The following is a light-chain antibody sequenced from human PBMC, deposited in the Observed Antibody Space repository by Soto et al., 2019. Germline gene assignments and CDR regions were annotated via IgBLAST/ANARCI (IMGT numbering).Light chain of an antibody. CDR1: QSVSSY. Sequence: IVLTQSPATRSLSPGERAPLSCRASQSVSSYLAWYQQKPGQAPRLLIYGASTRATGIPDRFSGSGFGTEFTLTISSLQSEDFAVYYCQQRSNWPLTFGGGTKVDI. J-gene: IGKJ4*01. CDR3: QQRSNWPLT. V-gene: IGKV3-11*01. CDR2: GAS.